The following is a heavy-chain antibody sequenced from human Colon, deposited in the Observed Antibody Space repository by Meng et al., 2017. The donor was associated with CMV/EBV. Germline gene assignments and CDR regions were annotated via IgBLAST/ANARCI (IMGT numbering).Heavy chain of an antibody. CDR2: INPNSGGT. J-gene: IGHJ5*02. D-gene: IGHD5-12*01. Sequence: KAAGYTFTGNYMHWVRQAPGQGLEWMGWINPNSGGTNYAQKFQGRVTMTRDTSISTAYMELSRLRSDDTAVYYCARGGYSGYGPFDPWGQGTLVTVSS. CDR1: GYTFTGNY. CDR3: ARGGYSGYGPFDP. V-gene: IGHV1-2*02.